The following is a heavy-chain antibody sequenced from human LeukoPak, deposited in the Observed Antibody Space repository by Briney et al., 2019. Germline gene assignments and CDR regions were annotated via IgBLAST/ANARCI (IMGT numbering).Heavy chain of an antibody. D-gene: IGHD3-22*01. CDR3: AMDSSGYYHEDAFDI. CDR1: GFSFSSYA. Sequence: AGGSLRLSCAASGFSFSSYAMSWVRKAPGKGLEWVSYISSSSSTIYYADSVKGRFTISRDNAKNSLYLQMNSLRAEDTAVYYCAMDSSGYYHEDAFDIWGQGTTVTVSS. V-gene: IGHV3-48*04. CDR2: ISSSSSTI. J-gene: IGHJ3*02.